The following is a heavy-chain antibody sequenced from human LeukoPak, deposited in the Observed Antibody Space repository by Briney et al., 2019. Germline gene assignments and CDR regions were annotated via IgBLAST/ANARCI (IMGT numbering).Heavy chain of an antibody. Sequence: GASVKVSCKASGYTFTNYGISWVRQAPGQGLEWMGWISVYNGNTNYAQKLQGRVTMTRDTSTSTVYMELNSLRSEDTAVYYCAREAAQNGFDIWGQGTMVTVSS. CDR2: ISVYNGNT. J-gene: IGHJ3*02. D-gene: IGHD6-25*01. CDR1: GYTFTNYG. CDR3: AREAAQNGFDI. V-gene: IGHV1-18*01.